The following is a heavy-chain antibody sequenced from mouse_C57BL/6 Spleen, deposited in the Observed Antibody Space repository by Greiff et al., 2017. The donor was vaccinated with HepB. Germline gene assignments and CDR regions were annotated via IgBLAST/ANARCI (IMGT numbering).Heavy chain of an antibody. CDR3: ARSGLRYYFDY. D-gene: IGHD2-4*01. Sequence: VQLQQPGAELVKPGASVKLSCKASGYTFTSYWMHWVKQRPGQGLEWIGMIHPNSGSTNYNEKFKSKATLTVDKSSSTAYMQLSSLTSEDSAVYYCARSGLRYYFDYWGKGTTLTVSS. CDR1: GYTFTSYW. V-gene: IGHV1-64*01. CDR2: IHPNSGST. J-gene: IGHJ2*01.